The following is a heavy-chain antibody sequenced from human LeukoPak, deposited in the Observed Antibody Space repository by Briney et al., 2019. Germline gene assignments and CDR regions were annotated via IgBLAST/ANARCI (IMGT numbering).Heavy chain of an antibody. CDR1: VYSISSGHY. D-gene: IGHD3-22*01. J-gene: IGHJ4*02. CDR3: TRHTYFYDSPGAYYFDY. Sequence: SEPLSLTCAVSVYSISSGHYWGWIRQPPGKGLEWIGSIHHSGRTYHNSSLKSRVTISVDTSKNQFSLRLSSVTAADTAVYYCTRHTYFYDSPGAYYFDYWGQGTLVTVSS. V-gene: IGHV4-38-2*01. CDR2: IHHSGRT.